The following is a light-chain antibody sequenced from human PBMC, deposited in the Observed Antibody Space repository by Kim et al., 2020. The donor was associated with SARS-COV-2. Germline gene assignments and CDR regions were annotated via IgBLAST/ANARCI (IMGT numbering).Light chain of an antibody. CDR3: QQYNDWPPMYT. J-gene: IGKJ2*01. CDR1: QSISSN. Sequence: EIVMTQSPATLSVSPGDRATLSCRASQSISSNLAWYQQRPGQAPRLLIYDASTRATGIPARFSASGSRTEFTLTISSLQSEDFAVYHCQQYNDWPPMYTFGQGTKVDIK. V-gene: IGKV3-15*01. CDR2: DAS.